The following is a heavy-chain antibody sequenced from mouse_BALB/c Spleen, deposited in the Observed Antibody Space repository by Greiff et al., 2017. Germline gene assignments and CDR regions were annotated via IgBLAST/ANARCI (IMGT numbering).Heavy chain of an antibody. CDR3: ARDGNWQFAY. V-gene: IGHV5-9-4*01. J-gene: IGHJ3*01. D-gene: IGHD2-1*01. Sequence: EVMLVESGGGLVKPGGSLKLSCAASGFTFSSYAMSWVRQSPEKRLEWVAEISSGGSYTYYPDTVTGRFTISRDNAKNTLYLEMSSLRSEDTAMYYCARDGNWQFAYWGQGTLVTVSA. CDR2: ISSGGSYT. CDR1: GFTFSSYA.